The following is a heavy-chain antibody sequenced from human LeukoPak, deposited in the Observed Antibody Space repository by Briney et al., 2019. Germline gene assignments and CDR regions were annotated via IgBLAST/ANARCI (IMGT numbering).Heavy chain of an antibody. V-gene: IGHV3-21*01. CDR2: ITSSGRYI. D-gene: IGHD3-10*01. J-gene: IGHJ4*02. CDR1: GFTFSSYS. CDR3: ASYGSHWY. Sequence: GGSLRLSCAASGFTFSSYSMNWVRQAPGKGLEWVSSITSSGRYIYYADSVKGRFTISRDNAKNTLYLQMNSLRAEDTALYYCASYGSHWYWGQGTLVTVSS.